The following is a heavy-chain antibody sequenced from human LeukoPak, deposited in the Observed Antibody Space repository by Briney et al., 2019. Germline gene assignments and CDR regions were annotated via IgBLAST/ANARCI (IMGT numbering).Heavy chain of an antibody. CDR3: ARHPRAAAGFDP. V-gene: IGHV4-61*02. Sequence: PSETLSLTCTVSGGSISSAGYYWTWIRQPAGKGLEWIGRTYTSGYTNYNPSLKSRVTISVDTSKNQFSLKLSSVTAADTAVYYCARHPRAAAGFDPWGQGTLVTVSS. D-gene: IGHD6-13*01. CDR1: GGSISSAGYY. J-gene: IGHJ5*02. CDR2: TYTSGYT.